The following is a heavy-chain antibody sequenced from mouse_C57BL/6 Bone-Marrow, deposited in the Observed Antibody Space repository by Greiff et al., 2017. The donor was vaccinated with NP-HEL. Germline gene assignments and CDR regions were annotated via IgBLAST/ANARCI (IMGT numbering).Heavy chain of an antibody. CDR3: ARSLYYYGSSCDFDY. J-gene: IGHJ2*01. Sequence: QVQLQQPGAELVKPGASVKMSCKASGYTFTSYWITWVKQRPGQGLEWIGDIYPGSGSTNYNEKFKSKATLTVDTSSSTAYMQLSSLTSEDSAVXYCARSLYYYGSSCDFDYWGQGTTLTVSS. D-gene: IGHD1-1*01. CDR2: IYPGSGST. V-gene: IGHV1-55*01. CDR1: GYTFTSYW.